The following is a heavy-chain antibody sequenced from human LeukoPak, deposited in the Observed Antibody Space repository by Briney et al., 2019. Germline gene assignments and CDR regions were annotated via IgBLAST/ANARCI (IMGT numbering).Heavy chain of an antibody. V-gene: IGHV3-23*01. CDR3: AKVTYYDFWSGYSHFDY. CDR2: ISGSGGST. Sequence: PGGSLRLSCAASGFTFSSYAMSWVRQAPGKGLEWVSAISGSGGSTYYADSVKGRFTISRDNSKNTLYLQMNSLRAEDTAVYYRAKVTYYDFWSGYSHFDYWGPGTLVTVSS. CDR1: GFTFSSYA. J-gene: IGHJ4*02. D-gene: IGHD3-3*01.